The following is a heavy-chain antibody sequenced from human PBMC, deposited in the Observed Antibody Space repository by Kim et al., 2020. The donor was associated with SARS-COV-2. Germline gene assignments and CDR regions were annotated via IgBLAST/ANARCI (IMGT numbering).Heavy chain of an antibody. V-gene: IGHV3-23*01. CDR2: IGGGGSRT. Sequence: GGSLRLSCAASGFIFSSYAMTWVRQAPGKGLKWVSTIGGGGSRTYYADSVKGRFTISRDNSKNTLYLQMNSLRAEDTAVYYCAKAESPRGLAGRVTIFGVVVIPHLDYWGQGTLVTVSS. CDR3: AKAESPRGLAGRVTIFGVVVIPHLDY. CDR1: GFIFSSYA. D-gene: IGHD3-3*01. J-gene: IGHJ4*02.